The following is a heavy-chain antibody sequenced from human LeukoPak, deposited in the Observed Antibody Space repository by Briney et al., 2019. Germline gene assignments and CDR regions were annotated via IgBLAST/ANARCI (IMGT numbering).Heavy chain of an antibody. CDR2: ISPSGGST. CDR3: ATSGGDAIRPLHY. D-gene: IGHD2-21*02. V-gene: IGHV1-46*01. J-gene: IGHJ4*02. Sequence: ASVKVSCRASGYTFTNYYMHWVRQAPGQGLEWMGIISPSGGSTSYAQKFQGRVTMTRDTSTSTVYMELSSLRSEDTAVYYCATSGGDAIRPLHYWGQGTLVTVSS. CDR1: GYTFTNYY.